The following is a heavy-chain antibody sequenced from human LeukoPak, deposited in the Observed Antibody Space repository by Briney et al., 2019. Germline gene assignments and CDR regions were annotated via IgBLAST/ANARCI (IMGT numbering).Heavy chain of an antibody. D-gene: IGHD1-26*01. CDR2: VYYSGST. J-gene: IGHJ4*02. V-gene: IGHV4-31*03. CDR1: GGSISSVDHY. CDR3: ATGTDSRKVGY. Sequence: SETLSLTCTVSGGSISSVDHYWNWTRHHPGEGLGWIGCVYYSGSTYYNPSLKSRVTISADTSKSQFSLQLSSVTAADTAVYYCATGTDSRKVGYWGQGTLVTVSS.